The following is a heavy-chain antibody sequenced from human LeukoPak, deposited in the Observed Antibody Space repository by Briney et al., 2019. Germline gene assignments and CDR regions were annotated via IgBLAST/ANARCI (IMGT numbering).Heavy chain of an antibody. CDR1: GFTFSSYV. V-gene: IGHV3-33*06. D-gene: IGHD1-26*01. J-gene: IGHJ3*02. CDR2: IWFDGTYT. CDR3: GKGNSGSYYDAFDI. Sequence: PAGSLRLSCAASGFTFSSYVMHWARQPPGKGLEWVALIWFDGTYTYYADSVKGRFTISRDNSENTLYLQMNTLRAEDTAVYYCGKGNSGSYYDAFDIWGQGTMVTVSS.